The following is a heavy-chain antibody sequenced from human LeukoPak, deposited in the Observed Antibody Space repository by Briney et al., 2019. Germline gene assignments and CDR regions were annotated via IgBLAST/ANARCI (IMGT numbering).Heavy chain of an antibody. CDR3: ARDGSSGPPPFVDY. CDR2: ISSSSSYI. CDR1: GFTFSSYS. J-gene: IGHJ4*02. D-gene: IGHD6-19*01. V-gene: IGHV3-21*01. Sequence: TSGGSLRLSCAASGFTFSSYSVNWVRQAPGKGLEWVSSISSSSSYIYYADSVKGRFTISRDNAKNSLYLQMNSLRAEDTAVYYCARDGSSGPPPFVDYWGQGTLVTVSS.